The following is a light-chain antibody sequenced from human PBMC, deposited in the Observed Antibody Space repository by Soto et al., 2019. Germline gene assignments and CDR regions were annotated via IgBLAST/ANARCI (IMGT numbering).Light chain of an antibody. CDR2: DNT. Sequence: QSVLTQPPSVSAAPGQKVTISCSGSSSNIGNNGVSWYQQLPGTAPKLLIYDNTERPSGIPDRFSGSRSGTSATLGITGRQTGDEADYYCGTWDSRPSAGVFGGGTKLTVL. J-gene: IGLJ2*01. CDR1: SSNIGNNG. V-gene: IGLV1-51*01. CDR3: GTWDSRPSAGV.